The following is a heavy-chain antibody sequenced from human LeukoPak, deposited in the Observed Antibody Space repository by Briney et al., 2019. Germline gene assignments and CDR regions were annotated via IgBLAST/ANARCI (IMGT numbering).Heavy chain of an antibody. J-gene: IGHJ4*02. CDR2: IYYSGST. CDR1: GGSISNYY. V-gene: IGHV4-59*08. Sequence: SETLSLTCTVSGGSISNYYWSWIRQAPGKGLEWVGSIYYSGSTNYNPSLTSRVTISVDTSKNQFSLKLSSVTAADTAVYYCARHDAGKWLPYFDYWGRGTLVTVSS. CDR3: ARHDAGKWLPYFDY. D-gene: IGHD6-19*01.